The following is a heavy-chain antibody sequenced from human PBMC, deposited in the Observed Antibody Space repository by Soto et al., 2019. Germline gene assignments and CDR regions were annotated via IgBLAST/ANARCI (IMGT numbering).Heavy chain of an antibody. CDR1: GGSISSSNW. D-gene: IGHD3-22*01. J-gene: IGHJ4*02. CDR3: ARTSLTYYYDSSGYSGFDY. V-gene: IGHV4-4*02. CDR2: IYHSGST. Sequence: PSETLFLTCAVSGGSISSSNWWSWVRKPPGKGLEWIGEIYHSGSTNYNPSLKSRVTISVDKSKNQFSLKLSSLTAADSAVYYCARTSLTYYYDSSGYSGFDYWGPGTLVTVSS.